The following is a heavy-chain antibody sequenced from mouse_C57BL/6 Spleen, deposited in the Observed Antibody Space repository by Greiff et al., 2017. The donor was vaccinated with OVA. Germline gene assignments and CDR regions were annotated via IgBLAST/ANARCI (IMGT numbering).Heavy chain of an antibody. CDR3: ARGPWDGYFDV. J-gene: IGHJ1*03. D-gene: IGHD4-1*01. CDR1: GYTFTDYN. V-gene: IGHV1-18*01. Sequence: VQLQQSGPELVKPGASVKIPCKASGYTFTDYNMDWVKQSHGKSLEWIGDINPNNGGTIYNQKFKGKATLTVDKSSSTAYMELRSLTSEDTAVYYCARGPWDGYFDVWGTGTTVTVSS. CDR2: INPNNGGT.